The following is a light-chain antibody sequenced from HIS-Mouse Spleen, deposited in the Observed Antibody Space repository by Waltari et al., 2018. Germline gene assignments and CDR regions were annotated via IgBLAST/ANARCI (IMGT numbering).Light chain of an antibody. CDR3: CSYAGSSTYVV. V-gene: IGLV2-23*01. J-gene: IGLJ2*01. CDR2: EGS. CDR1: SSAVGCYHL. Sequence: QSARTQPASVSGSPGQSISISCTGTSSAVGCYHLFPCYQQHPGKATKLMIYEGSKRPSGVSNRFSGSKSGNTASLTISGLQAEDEADYYCCSYAGSSTYVVFGGGTKLTVL.